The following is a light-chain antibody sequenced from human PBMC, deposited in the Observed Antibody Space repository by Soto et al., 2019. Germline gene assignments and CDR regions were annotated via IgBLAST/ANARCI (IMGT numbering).Light chain of an antibody. J-gene: IGLJ1*01. CDR1: SSDVGGYIY. CDR2: QVN. V-gene: IGLV2-14*01. CDR3: SSYTSGTPPLV. Sequence: QSVLTQPASVSGSPGQSITISCTGTSSDVGGYIYVSWYQQHPGKAPKLMIYQVNNRPSGVSNRFSGSKSGNTASLTISALQAEDEADYYCSSYTSGTPPLVFGTGTKLTVL.